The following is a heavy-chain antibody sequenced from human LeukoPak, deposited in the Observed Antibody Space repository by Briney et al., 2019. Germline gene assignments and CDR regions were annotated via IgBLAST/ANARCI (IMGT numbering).Heavy chain of an antibody. Sequence: GGSLRLSCAASGFIFNNYWMTWVRQTPGKGLEVVANLNRDGSVKNYIDSVRGRSTISRDNADYSLDLQMNSLRAEDTAVYYCARDPGFSSFDYWGQGALVIVSS. D-gene: IGHD6-13*01. CDR2: LNRDGSVK. J-gene: IGHJ4*02. V-gene: IGHV3-7*01. CDR1: GFIFNNYW. CDR3: ARDPGFSSFDY.